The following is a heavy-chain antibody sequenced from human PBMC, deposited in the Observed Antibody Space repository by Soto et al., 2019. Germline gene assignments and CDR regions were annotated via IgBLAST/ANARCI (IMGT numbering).Heavy chain of an antibody. J-gene: IGHJ6*02. V-gene: IGHV4-30-2*06. D-gene: IGHD2-2*01. CDR2: VYRTGAT. Sequence: QVQLQESGSGLVETFQTLSLTCTVSGDSIGSGGFPWTWIRQSTGNGLEWIGYVYRTGATSYNPSLEGRASISVDTSRNQFSLKLKSVTPADTAVYFCARDSYAMSSFALDVWGRGTAVTVSS. CDR1: GDSIGSGGFP. CDR3: ARDSYAMSSFALDV.